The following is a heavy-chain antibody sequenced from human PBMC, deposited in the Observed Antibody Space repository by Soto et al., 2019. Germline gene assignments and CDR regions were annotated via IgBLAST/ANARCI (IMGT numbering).Heavy chain of an antibody. CDR3: AKGRDYYDSSGNFDY. D-gene: IGHD3-22*01. J-gene: IGHJ4*02. Sequence: QVQLVESGGGVVQPXRSLRLSCAASGFTFSSYGMHWVRQAPGKGLEWVAVISYDGSNKYYADSVKGRFTISXXXXXXXXXXXXXXXXXXDTAVYYCAKGRDYYDSSGNFDYWGQGTLVTVSS. V-gene: IGHV3-30*03. CDR2: ISYDGSNK. CDR1: GFTFSSYG.